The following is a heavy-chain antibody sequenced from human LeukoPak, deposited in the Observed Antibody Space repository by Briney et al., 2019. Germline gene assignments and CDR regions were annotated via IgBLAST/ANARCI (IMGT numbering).Heavy chain of an antibody. CDR1: SGSISGGYY. CDR3: ARGKQNAVDY. D-gene: IGHD1-1*01. CDR2: IYASGST. Sequence: SETLSLTCTVSSGSISGGYYWYWIRQPAGKGLEWIGRIYASGSTNYDPSLKSRVTISVDKSNNQFSLMVTSVTAADTAVYYCARGKQNAVDYWGQGILVTVSS. V-gene: IGHV4-4*07. J-gene: IGHJ4*02.